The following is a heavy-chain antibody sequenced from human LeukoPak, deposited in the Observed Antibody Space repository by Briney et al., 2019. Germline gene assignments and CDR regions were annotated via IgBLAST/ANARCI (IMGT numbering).Heavy chain of an antibody. V-gene: IGHV3-73*01. CDR2: IRSKANSYAT. CDR3: TRPPGYDFWSGYYMDV. Sequence: GGSLRLSCAASGFTFSGSAMHWVRQASGKGLEWVGRIRSKANSYATAYAAPVKGRFTISRDDSKNTAYLQMNSLKTEDTAVYYCTRPPGYDFWSGYYMDVWGKGTTVTVSS. D-gene: IGHD3-3*01. J-gene: IGHJ6*03. CDR1: GFTFSGSA.